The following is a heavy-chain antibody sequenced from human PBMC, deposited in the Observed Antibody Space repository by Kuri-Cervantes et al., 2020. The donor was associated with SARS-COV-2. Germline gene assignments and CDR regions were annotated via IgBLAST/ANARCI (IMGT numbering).Heavy chain of an antibody. D-gene: IGHD2-21*01. CDR2: TSYDGTSK. J-gene: IGHJ4*02. Sequence: GGSLRLSCAASGFTFNNYAMHWVRQTPGEGLEWVAITSYDGTSKYYADSVKGRFTISRDNSKSTLYLQMNNLRGDDTAVYFCARERVGVQDFWGQGTLVTVSS. CDR1: GFTFNNYA. CDR3: ARERVGVQDF. V-gene: IGHV3-30-3*01.